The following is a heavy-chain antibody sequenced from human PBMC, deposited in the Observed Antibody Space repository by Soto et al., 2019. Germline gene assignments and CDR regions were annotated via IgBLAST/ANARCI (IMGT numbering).Heavy chain of an antibody. CDR1: GFTFSNAW. Sequence: GGSLRLSCAASGFTFSNAWMSWVRQAPGKGLEWVSAISGSVGSTYYADSVKGRFTISRDNSKNTLYLQMNSLRAEDTAVYYCAKDYEQWLVAEYFQHWGQGTLVTVSS. V-gene: IGHV3-23*01. D-gene: IGHD6-19*01. CDR3: AKDYEQWLVAEYFQH. CDR2: ISGSVGST. J-gene: IGHJ1*01.